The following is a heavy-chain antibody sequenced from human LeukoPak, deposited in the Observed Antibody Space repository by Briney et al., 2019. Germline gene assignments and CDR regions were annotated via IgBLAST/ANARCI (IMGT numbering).Heavy chain of an antibody. CDR1: GFTFSSYE. D-gene: IGHD6-6*01. Sequence: GGSLRLSCAASGFTFSSYEMNWVRQAPGKGLEWVSFISGTGITIFYADSVKGRFTISRDNARNSLYLQMNSLRAEDTAVYYCARAAARLFDYWGQGTRVTVSS. CDR2: ISGTGITI. CDR3: ARAAARLFDY. J-gene: IGHJ4*02. V-gene: IGHV3-48*03.